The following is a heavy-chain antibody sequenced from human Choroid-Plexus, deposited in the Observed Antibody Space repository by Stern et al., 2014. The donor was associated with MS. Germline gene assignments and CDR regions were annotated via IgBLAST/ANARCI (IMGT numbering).Heavy chain of an antibody. CDR1: GFTFGSCA. V-gene: IGHV3-30*18. CDR3: AKDRQYLTYFFDH. D-gene: IGHD2/OR15-2a*01. Sequence: VQLVESGGGVVQPGRPLRLSCVASGFTFGSCAMHWVRQAPGKGLEWVAGGSYDGSNKYYADSVKGRFTISRYNSQNTLYMQMSSLRPEDTAVYYCAKDRQYLTYFFDHWGQGSLVTVSS. CDR2: GSYDGSNK. J-gene: IGHJ5*02.